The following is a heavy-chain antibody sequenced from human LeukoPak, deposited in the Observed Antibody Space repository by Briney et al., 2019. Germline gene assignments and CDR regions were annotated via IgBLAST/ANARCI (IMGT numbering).Heavy chain of an antibody. CDR1: GGTFSSYA. D-gene: IGHD3-22*01. CDR3: ASSPAPETYYYDSSGYYYFDY. V-gene: IGHV1-69*13. Sequence: VASVKVSCKASGGTFSSYAISWVRQAPGQGLEWMGGIIPIFGTANYAQKFQGRVTITADESTSTAYMELSSLRSEDTAVYYCASSPAPETYYYDSSGYYYFDYWGQGTLVTVSS. CDR2: IIPIFGTA. J-gene: IGHJ4*02.